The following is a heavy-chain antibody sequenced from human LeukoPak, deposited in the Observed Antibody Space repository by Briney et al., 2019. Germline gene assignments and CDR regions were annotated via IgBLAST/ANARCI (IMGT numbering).Heavy chain of an antibody. D-gene: IGHD3-9*01. V-gene: IGHV3-53*01. CDR2: IYSGGST. CDR3: ARTYYDILTGYSEAFDI. CDR1: GFTVSSNY. J-gene: IGHJ3*02. Sequence: SGGSLRLSCAASGFTVSSNYMSWVRQAPGKGLEWVSVIYSGGSTYYADSVKGRFTISRDNAKNSLYLQMNSLRAEDTAVYYCARTYYDILTGYSEAFDIWGQGTMVTVSS.